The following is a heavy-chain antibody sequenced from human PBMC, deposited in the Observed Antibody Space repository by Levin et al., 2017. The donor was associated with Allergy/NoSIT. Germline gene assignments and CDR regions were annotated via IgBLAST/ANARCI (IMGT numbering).Heavy chain of an antibody. V-gene: IGHV3-74*01. J-gene: IGHJ6*02. D-gene: IGHD3-22*01. Sequence: PGGSLRLSCAASGFTFSSYWMHWVRQAPGKGLVWVSRINSDGSSTSYADSVKGRFTISRDNAKNTLYLQMNSLRAEDTAVYYCARVMYYYDSSGYYYYYGMDVWGQGTTVTVSS. CDR1: GFTFSSYW. CDR3: ARVMYYYDSSGYYYYYGMDV. CDR2: INSDGSST.